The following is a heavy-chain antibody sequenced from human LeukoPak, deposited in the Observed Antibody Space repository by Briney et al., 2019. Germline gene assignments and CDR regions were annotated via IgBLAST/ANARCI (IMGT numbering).Heavy chain of an antibody. Sequence: ASVKVSCKASGYTFTSYDINWVRQAAGQGLEWMGWMNPNSGNTGYAQKFQGRVTITRNTPISTAYMELSSLRSEDTAVYYCARKGMQTSNYYYYYYMDVWGKGTTVTVSS. V-gene: IGHV1-8*03. CDR1: GYTFTSYD. CDR3: ARKGMQTSNYYYYYYMDV. J-gene: IGHJ6*03. CDR2: MNPNSGNT.